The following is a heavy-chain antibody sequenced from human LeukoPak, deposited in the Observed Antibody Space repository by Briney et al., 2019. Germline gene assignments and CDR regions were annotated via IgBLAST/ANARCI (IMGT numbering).Heavy chain of an antibody. CDR3: ARDAKSDYGGNSWHAFDI. Sequence: PSETLSLTCTVSGGSISSYYWSWIRQPPGKGLEWIGYIYYSGSTNYNPSLKSRVTISVDTSKNQFSLKLSFVTAADTAVYYCARDAKSDYGGNSWHAFDIWGQGTMVTVSS. V-gene: IGHV4-59*01. CDR1: GGSISSYY. D-gene: IGHD4-23*01. J-gene: IGHJ3*02. CDR2: IYYSGST.